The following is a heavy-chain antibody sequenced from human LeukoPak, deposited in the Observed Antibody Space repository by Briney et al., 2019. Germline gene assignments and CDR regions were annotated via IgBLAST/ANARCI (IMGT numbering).Heavy chain of an antibody. CDR1: RFIFSNYW. Sequence: GGSLRLSCAASRFIFSNYWMSWVRQGPGEGPEWVANINQGGSEKYYVDSVKGRFTISRDNAKNSLDLQMNSLRVEDTAIYYCARLVVPPGNRGWYYEHWGQGTLVTVSS. D-gene: IGHD2-2*01. CDR3: ARLVVPPGNRGWYYEH. V-gene: IGHV3-7*03. CDR2: INQGGSEK. J-gene: IGHJ4*02.